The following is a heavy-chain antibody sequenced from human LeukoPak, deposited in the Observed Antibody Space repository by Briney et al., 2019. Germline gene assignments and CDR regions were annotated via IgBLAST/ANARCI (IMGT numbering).Heavy chain of an antibody. Sequence: GASVKVSCKASGYTFTSCAMHWVRQAPGQRLEWMGWINAGNGNTKYSQKFQGRVTITRDTSASTAYMELSSLRSEDTAVYYCAMGYSYEYYYAMDVWGKGTTVTVSS. CDR2: INAGNGNT. D-gene: IGHD5-18*01. CDR3: AMGYSYEYYYAMDV. CDR1: GYTFTSCA. J-gene: IGHJ6*04. V-gene: IGHV1-3*01.